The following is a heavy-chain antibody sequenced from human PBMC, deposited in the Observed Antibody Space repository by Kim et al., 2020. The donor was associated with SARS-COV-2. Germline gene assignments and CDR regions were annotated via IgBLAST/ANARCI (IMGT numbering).Heavy chain of an antibody. J-gene: IGHJ6*02. Sequence: GGSLRLSCAASGFTFSSYSMNWVRQAPGKGLEWVSSISSSSSYIYYADSVKGRFTISRDNAKNSLYLQMNSLRAEDTAVYYCARDPHYDFWSGSPPSGTLDVWGQGTTVTVSS. V-gene: IGHV3-21*01. CDR1: GFTFSSYS. CDR2: ISSSSSYI. CDR3: ARDPHYDFWSGSPPSGTLDV. D-gene: IGHD3-3*01.